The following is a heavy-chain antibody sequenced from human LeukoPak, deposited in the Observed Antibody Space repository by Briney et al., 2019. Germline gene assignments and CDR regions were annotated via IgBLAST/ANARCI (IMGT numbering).Heavy chain of an antibody. Sequence: SETLSLTCTVSGASISTYSCSWIRQSPGKGLGWIGDVSYSGSTNYNPSLEGRVTISVDTSKNQFSLRLSSVTAADAALYYCATHTQSLYGMDVWGQGTTVTVSS. D-gene: IGHD4-11*01. CDR3: ATHTQSLYGMDV. CDR1: GASISTYS. V-gene: IGHV4-59*08. CDR2: VSYSGST. J-gene: IGHJ6*02.